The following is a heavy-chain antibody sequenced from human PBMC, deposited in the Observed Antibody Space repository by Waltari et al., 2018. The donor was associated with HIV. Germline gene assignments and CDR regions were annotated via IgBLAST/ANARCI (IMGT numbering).Heavy chain of an antibody. CDR2: IYYSGST. D-gene: IGHD6-13*01. V-gene: IGHV4-39*07. Sequence: QLQLQESGPGLVKPSETLSLTCTVSGGSISSSSYYWGWIRQPPGKGLEWIGSIYYSGSTYYNPSLKSRVTISVDTSKNQFSLKLSSVTAADTAVYYCARITDYSSSPFIDYWGQGTLVTVSS. CDR1: GGSISSSSYY. CDR3: ARITDYSSSPFIDY. J-gene: IGHJ4*02.